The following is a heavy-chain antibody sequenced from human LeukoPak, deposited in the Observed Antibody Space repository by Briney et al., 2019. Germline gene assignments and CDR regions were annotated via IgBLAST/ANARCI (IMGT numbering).Heavy chain of an antibody. J-gene: IGHJ6*02. CDR3: VRGYCTSSSCYRNQYNGMDV. Sequence: GGSLRLSCAASGFTFSSYWMSWVRQAPGKGLEWVGRSRNKANSYTTEYAASVKDRFTISRDDSKNSLFLQMNSLKTEDTAVYYCVRGYCTSSSCYRNQYNGMDVWGQGTTVTVSS. CDR2: SRNKANSYTT. CDR1: GFTFSSYW. D-gene: IGHD2-2*02. V-gene: IGHV3-72*01.